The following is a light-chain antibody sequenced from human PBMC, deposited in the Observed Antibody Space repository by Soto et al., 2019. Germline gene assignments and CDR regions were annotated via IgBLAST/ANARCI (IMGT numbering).Light chain of an antibody. CDR3: QQSLNPKT. CDR1: ESVSSIY. V-gene: IGKV3-20*01. J-gene: IGKJ1*01. Sequence: ETVLTQSPGTLYFSPGERATLSCRASESVSSIYVAWYQQKPGQAPTLLIYGASTRATGIPDRFSGSGSGTDFTLTIDRLEPEDFAVYYCQQSLNPKTFGQGTKVDIK. CDR2: GAS.